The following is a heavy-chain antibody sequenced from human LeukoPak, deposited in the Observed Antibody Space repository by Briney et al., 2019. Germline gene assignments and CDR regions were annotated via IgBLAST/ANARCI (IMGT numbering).Heavy chain of an antibody. CDR1: GFTFGSYV. V-gene: IGHV3-23*01. D-gene: IGHD3-22*01. Sequence: GGSLRLSCAASGFTFGSYVMSWVRQAPGKGLEWVSSITPNACRKSYGDYVEGAFNISRDNPRNKIYMQMNSQRDEDTALYYCAIMHGYYDGSGYWVQWGQGTLVTVSS. CDR3: AIMHGYYDGSGYWVQ. J-gene: IGHJ1*01. CDR2: ITPNACRK.